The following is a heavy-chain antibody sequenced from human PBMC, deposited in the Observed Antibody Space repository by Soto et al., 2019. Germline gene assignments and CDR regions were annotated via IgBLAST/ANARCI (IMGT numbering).Heavy chain of an antibody. Sequence: EVQLVESGGDLVQRGGSLRLSCAASGFRFSSYWMHWVRHTPEKGLDWVARISGDGVTTYYADSVTGRFTVSRDNAKNTLSLQISGLRAEDTAINYCARVYYGLFTGYYTDYWGQGTLVSVSS. CDR3: ARVYYGLFTGYYTDY. CDR2: ISGDGVTT. V-gene: IGHV3-74*01. CDR1: GFRFSSYW. D-gene: IGHD3-9*01. J-gene: IGHJ4*02.